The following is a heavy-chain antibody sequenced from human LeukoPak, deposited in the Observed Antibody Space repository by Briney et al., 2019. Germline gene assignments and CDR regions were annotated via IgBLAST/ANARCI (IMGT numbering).Heavy chain of an antibody. CDR1: GFTFNSYA. CDR3: AKTSGSGYYYDY. CDR2: ISGSAGST. D-gene: IGHD3-22*01. Sequence: PGGSLRLSCAVSGFTFNSYAMSWVRQAPGKGLEWDSTISGSAGSTYYADSVKGRFTISRDNSKNTLYLQMNSLRVEDTAVYYCAKTSGSGYYYDYWGQGTLVTVSS. J-gene: IGHJ4*02. V-gene: IGHV3-23*01.